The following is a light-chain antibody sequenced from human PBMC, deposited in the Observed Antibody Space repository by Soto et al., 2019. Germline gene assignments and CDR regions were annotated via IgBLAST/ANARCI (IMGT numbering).Light chain of an antibody. J-gene: IGLJ3*02. CDR2: EVS. V-gene: IGLV2-14*01. CDR1: SSDVGGYNY. Sequence: QSVLTQPRSVSGSPGQSVTISCTGTSSDVGGYNYVSWYQQHPGKAPKLMIYEVSNRPSGVSNRFSGSKSGNTASLTISGLQAEDEADYYCSSYTSSIWVFGGGTKVTVL. CDR3: SSYTSSIWV.